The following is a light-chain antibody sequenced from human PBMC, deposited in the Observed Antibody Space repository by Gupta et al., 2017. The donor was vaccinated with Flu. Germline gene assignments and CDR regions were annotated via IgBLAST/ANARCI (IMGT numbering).Light chain of an antibody. CDR1: QSIANY. CDR2: AAS. J-gene: IGKJ2*01. Sequence: DIQMTQSPSSLSASVGDRVTITCRASQSIANYLHWYQQKPMKAPNLLIYAASTLQSGVPSRFSGSGSGTDFTLTISRLQPEDFATYYCQQTDNTPYTFAQGTKLEIK. CDR3: QQTDNTPYT. V-gene: IGKV1-39*01.